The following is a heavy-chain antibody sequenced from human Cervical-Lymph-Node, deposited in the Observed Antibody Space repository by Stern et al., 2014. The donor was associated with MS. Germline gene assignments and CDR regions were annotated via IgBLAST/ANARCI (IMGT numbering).Heavy chain of an antibody. J-gene: IGHJ4*02. CDR1: GGSISSGSDY. Sequence: QVQLVQSGPGLVKPSQTLSLTCNVSGGSISSGSDYWSWLRQPVGKGLQWIGRIHPSGSAYYTPSLKSRVTLSTDTSKNQFSLELTSATAADTAIYYCASGYRIFDYWGQGILVTVSS. CDR3: ASGYRIFDY. D-gene: IGHD5-18*01. V-gene: IGHV4-61*02. CDR2: IHPSGSA.